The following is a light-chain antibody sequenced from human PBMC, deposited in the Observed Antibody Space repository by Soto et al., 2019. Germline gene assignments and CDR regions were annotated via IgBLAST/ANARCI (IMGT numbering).Light chain of an antibody. CDR3: QQRSNWPVT. Sequence: EIVLTQSPATLSLSPGERATPPSRASQIVSTYLAWYQQKPGQPPRPLIYDASSRATGIPARFSGSGSGTEFTLTISSLEPEDFAVYYCQQRSNWPVTFGQGTRVEIK. J-gene: IGKJ1*01. V-gene: IGKV3-11*01. CDR1: QIVSTY. CDR2: DAS.